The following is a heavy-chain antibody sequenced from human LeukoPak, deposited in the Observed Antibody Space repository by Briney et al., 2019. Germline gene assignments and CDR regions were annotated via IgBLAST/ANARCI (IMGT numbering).Heavy chain of an antibody. CDR1: GYTVTGYY. CDR2: INPNSGGT. D-gene: IGHD2-2*03. CDR3: ASGHCSSTSCYLYYYMDV. J-gene: IGHJ6*03. V-gene: IGHV1-2*02. Sequence: ASVKVSCKASGYTVTGYYMHWVRQAPGQGLEWMGWINPNSGGTNFAQKFQGRVTMTRDTSISTAYMELSRLRSDDTAVYYCASGHCSSTSCYLYYYMDVWGKGTTVTVPS.